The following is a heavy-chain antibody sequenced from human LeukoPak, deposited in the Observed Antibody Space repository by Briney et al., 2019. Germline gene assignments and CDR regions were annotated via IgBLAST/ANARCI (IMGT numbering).Heavy chain of an antibody. CDR2: ISYDGSNK. CDR1: GFTFSSYA. CDR3: ARESWSDIVVVWGGAFDI. J-gene: IGHJ3*02. Sequence: GGSLRLSCAASGFTFSSYAMHWVRQAPGKGLEWVAVISYDGSNKYYADSVKGRFTTSRDNSKNTLYLQMNSLRAEDTAVYYCARESWSDIVVVWGGAFDIWGQGTMVTVSS. D-gene: IGHD2-15*01. V-gene: IGHV3-30-3*01.